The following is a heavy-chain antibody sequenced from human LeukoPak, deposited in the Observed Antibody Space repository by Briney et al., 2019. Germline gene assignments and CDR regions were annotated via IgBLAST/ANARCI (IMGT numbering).Heavy chain of an antibody. CDR1: GFTFSSYV. Sequence: GRSLRLSCAASGFTFSSYVMHWVRQAPGKGLEWVAIISYDGSNEYYADSVKGRFTISRDNSKNTLYLQMNSLRAADTAVYYCASPGVWGQGTLVTVSS. CDR2: ISYDGSNE. D-gene: IGHD1-14*01. CDR3: ASPGV. V-gene: IGHV3-30*04. J-gene: IGHJ4*02.